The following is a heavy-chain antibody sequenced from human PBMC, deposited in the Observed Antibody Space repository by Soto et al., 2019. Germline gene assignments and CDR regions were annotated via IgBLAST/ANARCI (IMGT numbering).Heavy chain of an antibody. CDR1: GYIFTSCY. V-gene: IGHV1-46*03. CDR2: INPFDGSR. D-gene: IGHD3-10*01. CDR3: SRVDPGETSPFDH. J-gene: IGHJ4*02. Sequence: GAPVKVSCKASGYIFTSCYIHWVRQAPGQGLEWMGWINPFDGSRMFAQSFQGRVTMTRDTSTSTVYMEVSSLRSEDTAVYYCSRVDPGETSPFDHWGQGTLVTVSS.